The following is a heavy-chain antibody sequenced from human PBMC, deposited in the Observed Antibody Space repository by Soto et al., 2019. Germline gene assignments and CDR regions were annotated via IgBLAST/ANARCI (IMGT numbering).Heavy chain of an antibody. Sequence: PSETLSLTCAVYGGSFSGYYWSWIRQPPGKGLEWIGEINHSGSTNYNPSLKSRVTISVDTSKNQFSLKLSSVTAAYMAVYYCARGLPYYVIPNWFDPWGQGTLVTVSS. J-gene: IGHJ5*02. CDR3: ARGLPYYVIPNWFDP. CDR1: GGSFSGYY. D-gene: IGHD3-9*01. CDR2: INHSGST. V-gene: IGHV4-34*01.